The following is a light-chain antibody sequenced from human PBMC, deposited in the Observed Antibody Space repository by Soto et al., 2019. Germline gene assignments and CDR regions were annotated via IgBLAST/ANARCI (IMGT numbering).Light chain of an antibody. CDR1: SSDVGAYNF. Sequence: QSVLTQPPSASGSPGQSLTISCTGTSSDVGAYNFVPWYQQQPGRAPRRVIYDVTQRPSGVPDRFSGSKSGNTASLTISGLQAEDEADYYCSSYTIGNPYVFGSGTKLTVL. J-gene: IGLJ1*01. V-gene: IGLV2-8*01. CDR3: SSYTIGNPYV. CDR2: DVT.